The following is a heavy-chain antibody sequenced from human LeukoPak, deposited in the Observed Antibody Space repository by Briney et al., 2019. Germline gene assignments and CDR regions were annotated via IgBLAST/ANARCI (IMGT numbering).Heavy chain of an antibody. Sequence: PGGSLRLSCTASGVTFSTYAMSWVRQAPGKGLEWVSALSGSGGNTYYADSVKGRFTISRDNSKNTLYLQMNSLRAEYTAKYHCSKIASICTSTSCVRGGFDYWGQGTLVTVSS. J-gene: IGHJ4*02. V-gene: IGHV3-23*01. CDR2: LSGSGGNT. CDR3: SKIASICTSTSCVRGGFDY. D-gene: IGHD2-2*01. CDR1: GVTFSTYA.